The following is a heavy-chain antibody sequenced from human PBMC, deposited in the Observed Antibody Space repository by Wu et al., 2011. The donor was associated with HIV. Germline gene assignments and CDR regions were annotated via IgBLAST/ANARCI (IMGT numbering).Heavy chain of an antibody. CDR3: ARWDRSSSWYKGYFDY. CDR2: INPSGGST. D-gene: IGHD6-13*01. Sequence: QVQLVQSGAEVKKPGASVKVSCKASGYTFTSYYMHWVRQAPGQGLEWMGIINPSGGSTSYAQKFQGRVTMTRDTSTSTVYMELSSLRSEDTAVYYCARWDRSSSWYKGYFDYVGQGTLVTVSS. CDR1: GYTFTSYY. J-gene: IGHJ4*02. V-gene: IGHV1-46*01.